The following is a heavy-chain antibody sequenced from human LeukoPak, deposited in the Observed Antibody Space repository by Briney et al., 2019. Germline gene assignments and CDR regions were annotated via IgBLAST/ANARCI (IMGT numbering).Heavy chain of an antibody. J-gene: IGHJ4*02. D-gene: IGHD4-17*01. CDR3: AKKLRASGDYRLGPLDY. Sequence: GGSLRLSCAASGFTFSSYAMHWVRQAPGKGLEWVAVISYDGSNKYYADSVKGRFTISRDNSKNTLYQQMNSLRAEDTAVYYCAKKLRASGDYRLGPLDYWGQGTLVTVSS. V-gene: IGHV3-30*04. CDR1: GFTFSSYA. CDR2: ISYDGSNK.